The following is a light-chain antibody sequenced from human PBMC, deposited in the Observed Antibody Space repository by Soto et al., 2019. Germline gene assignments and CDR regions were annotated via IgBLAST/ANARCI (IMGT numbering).Light chain of an antibody. Sequence: QSALTQPASVSGSPGHAITISCTGTSSDVGGYNYVSWYQQHPGNDPKLMISEVSNRPSGVSNRYSGSKSGNTSSLTISGLQAEDEADYFRRSYTSSSTLVFVTGTPLTVL. CDR3: RSYTSSSTLV. J-gene: IGLJ1*01. V-gene: IGLV2-14*01. CDR2: EVS. CDR1: SSDVGGYNY.